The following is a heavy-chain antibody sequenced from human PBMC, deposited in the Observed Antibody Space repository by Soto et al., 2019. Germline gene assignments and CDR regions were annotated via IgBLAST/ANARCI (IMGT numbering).Heavy chain of an antibody. J-gene: IGHJ4*02. CDR3: AGFVVPASRNSDFDY. CDR1: GISVSTSDYY. CDR2: ICYSGST. D-gene: IGHD2-15*01. V-gene: IGHV4-39*01. Sequence: SETLSLTCTVSGISVSTSDYYWGWVRQPPGKGLDWIGNICYSGSTFYNPSLRSRVTLSVDTSKNQFSLRLNSVTVADTAVYFCAGFVVPASRNSDFDYWGQGTLVTVSS.